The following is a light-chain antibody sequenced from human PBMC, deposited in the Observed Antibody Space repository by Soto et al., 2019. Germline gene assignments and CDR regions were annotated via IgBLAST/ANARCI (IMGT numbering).Light chain of an antibody. J-gene: IGKJ4*01. CDR3: QQYHSYSLT. Sequence: DIRMTQSPSTLSAAVGDRVTITCRASQSISSWLAWYQQKPGKAPKLLIYKASSLEGGVPSRFSGCGSGTDFTLTISSLQPDDFATYYCQQYHSYSLTFGGGTKVDIK. CDR1: QSISSW. V-gene: IGKV1-5*03. CDR2: KAS.